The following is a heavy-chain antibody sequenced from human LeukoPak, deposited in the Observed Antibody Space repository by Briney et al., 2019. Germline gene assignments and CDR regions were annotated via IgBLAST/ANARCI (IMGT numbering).Heavy chain of an antibody. J-gene: IGHJ2*01. V-gene: IGHV3-11*05. CDR1: GFTFSDYY. CDR3: ARGYVSVAGYWFFDL. CDR2: ISSSSSYT. Sequence: PGGSLRLSRAASGFTFSDYYMSWIRQAPGKGLDWVSYISSSSSYTNYADSVKGRFTISRDNAKNSLYLQMNSLRADDTAVYYCARGYVSVAGYWFFDLWGRGTLVTVSS. D-gene: IGHD6-19*01.